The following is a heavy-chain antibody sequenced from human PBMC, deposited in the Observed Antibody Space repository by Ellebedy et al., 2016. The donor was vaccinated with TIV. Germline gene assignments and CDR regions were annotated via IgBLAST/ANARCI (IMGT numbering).Heavy chain of an antibody. J-gene: IGHJ6*02. CDR3: ARDLNAGFYDSSAPRDYYYGMDV. Sequence: ASVKVSCKASGGTFSSYAISWVRQAPGQGLEWMGRIIPILGIANYAQKLQGRVTITADKSTSTAYMELSSLRSEDTAVYYCARDLNAGFYDSSAPRDYYYGMDVWGQGTTVTVSS. CDR1: GGTFSSYA. CDR2: IIPILGIA. D-gene: IGHD3-22*01. V-gene: IGHV1-69*04.